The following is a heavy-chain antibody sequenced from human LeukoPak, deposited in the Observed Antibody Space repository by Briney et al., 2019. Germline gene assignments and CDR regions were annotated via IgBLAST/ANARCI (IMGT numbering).Heavy chain of an antibody. J-gene: IGHJ4*02. V-gene: IGHV3-30*03. CDR2: ISYDGSDK. CDR3: ATLLLGVGGDY. Sequence: GRALRLSCVASGFTFSSYGMHWVRPAPGKGLAWVAMISYDGSDKYYAESVKGRFTISRDNSKNTLYLQMNSLRDEDTAMYSCATLLLGVGGDYWGQGTLVTVSS. D-gene: IGHD2-15*01. CDR1: GFTFSSYG.